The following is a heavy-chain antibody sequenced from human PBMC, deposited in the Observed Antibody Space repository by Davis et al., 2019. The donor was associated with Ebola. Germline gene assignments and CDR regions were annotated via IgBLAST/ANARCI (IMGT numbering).Heavy chain of an antibody. Sequence: GGSLRLSCAASGFTFSSYAMHWVRQAPGKGLEWVSYISSSSSTIYYADSVRGRFTISRDNAKNSLYLQMNSLRDEDTAVYYCARDLSVIGDYYFDYWGQGTLVTVSS. J-gene: IGHJ4*02. CDR1: GFTFSSYA. V-gene: IGHV3-48*02. CDR3: ARDLSVIGDYYFDY. D-gene: IGHD4-17*01. CDR2: ISSSSSTI.